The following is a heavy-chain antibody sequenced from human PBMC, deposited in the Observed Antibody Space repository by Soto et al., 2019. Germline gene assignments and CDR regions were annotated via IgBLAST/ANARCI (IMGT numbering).Heavy chain of an antibody. CDR3: ARDREYYDSSGHYYVRIDY. V-gene: IGHV3-48*02. D-gene: IGHD3-22*01. J-gene: IGHJ4*02. CDR2: ISSSSSTI. Sequence: GGSLRLSCAASGLTFSSYSMNWVRQAPGKGLEWVSYISSSSSTIYYADSVKGRFTISRDNAKNSLYLQMNSLRDEDTAVYYCARDREYYDSSGHYYVRIDYWGQGTLVTVSS. CDR1: GLTFSSYS.